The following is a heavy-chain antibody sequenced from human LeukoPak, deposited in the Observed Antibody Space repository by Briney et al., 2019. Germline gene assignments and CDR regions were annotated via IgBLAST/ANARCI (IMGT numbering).Heavy chain of an antibody. D-gene: IGHD4-17*01. CDR1: GYTFTSYD. Sequence: ASVKVSCTASGYTFTSYDINWVRQATGHGLEWMGWMNPNSGNTGYAQKFQGRVTITRNTSISTAYMELSSLRSEDTAVYYCARHRGDYRTTETYYYSYYMDVWGKGTTVTVSS. J-gene: IGHJ6*03. CDR3: ARHRGDYRTTETYYYSYYMDV. CDR2: MNPNSGNT. V-gene: IGHV1-8*03.